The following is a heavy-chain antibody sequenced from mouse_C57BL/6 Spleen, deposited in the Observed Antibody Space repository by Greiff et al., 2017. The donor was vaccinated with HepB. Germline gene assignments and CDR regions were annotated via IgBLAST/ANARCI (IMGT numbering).Heavy chain of an antibody. D-gene: IGHD1-1*01. J-gene: IGHJ2*01. CDR1: GYTFTSYG. Sequence: VQLQESGAELARPGASVKLSCKASGYTFTSYGISWVKQRTGQGLEWIGEIYPRSGNTYYNEKFKGKATLTADKSSSTAYMELRSLTSEDSAVYFCARLKPYYGSSYDDYWGQGTTLTVSS. V-gene: IGHV1-81*01. CDR3: ARLKPYYGSSYDDY. CDR2: IYPRSGNT.